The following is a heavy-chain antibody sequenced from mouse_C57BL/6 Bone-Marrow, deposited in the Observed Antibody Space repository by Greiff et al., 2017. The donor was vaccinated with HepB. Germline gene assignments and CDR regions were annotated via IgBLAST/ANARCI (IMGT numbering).Heavy chain of an antibody. CDR3: ASLHYYGFDY. Sequence: EVKLVESGGGLVKPGGSLKLSCAASGFTFSDYGMHWVRQAPEKGLEWVAYISSGSSTIYYADTVKGRFTISRDNAKNTLFLQMTSLRSEDTAMYYCASLHYYGFDYWGQGTTLTVSS. CDR1: GFTFSDYG. CDR2: ISSGSSTI. V-gene: IGHV5-17*01. D-gene: IGHD1-2*01. J-gene: IGHJ2*01.